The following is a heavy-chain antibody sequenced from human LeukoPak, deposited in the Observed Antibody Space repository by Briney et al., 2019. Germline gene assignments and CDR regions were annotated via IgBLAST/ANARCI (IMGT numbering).Heavy chain of an antibody. CDR2: IFYNGGA. J-gene: IGHJ3*02. CDR1: GGSIISYY. V-gene: IGHV4-59*04. D-gene: IGHD6-19*01. Sequence: SETLSLNCTVSGGSIISYYWSWIRQPPGKGLEWIGYIFYNGGAYYNTSLNSRVTMSIDASKNQFSLKLRSVTAVDTAMYYCVRNQAEASNHGAMDIWGQGTMVTVSS. CDR3: VRNQAEASNHGAMDI.